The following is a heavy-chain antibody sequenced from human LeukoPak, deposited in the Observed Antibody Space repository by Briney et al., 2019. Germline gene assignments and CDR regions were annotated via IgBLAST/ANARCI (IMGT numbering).Heavy chain of an antibody. CDR3: ARVVEMATYHFDY. CDR2: IYYSGST. Sequence: NSSETLSLTCAVYGGSFSGYYWSWIRQPPGKGLEWIGSIYYSGSTYYNPSLKSRVTISVDTSKNQFSLKLSSVTAADTAVYYCARVVEMATYHFDYWGQGTLVTVSS. CDR1: GGSFSGYY. J-gene: IGHJ4*02. V-gene: IGHV4-34*01. D-gene: IGHD5-24*01.